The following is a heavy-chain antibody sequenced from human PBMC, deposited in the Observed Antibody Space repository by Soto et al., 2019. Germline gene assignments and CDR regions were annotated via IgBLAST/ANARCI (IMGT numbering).Heavy chain of an antibody. Sequence: PSETLSLTCTVSGGSISSYYWSWIRQPPGKGLEWIGYIYYSGSTNYNPSLKSRVTISVDTSKNQFSLKLSSVTAADTAVYYCARADRGYCTNGVCPYYFDYWGQGTLVTVSS. J-gene: IGHJ4*02. CDR3: ARADRGYCTNGVCPYYFDY. CDR1: GGSISSYY. CDR2: IYYSGST. V-gene: IGHV4-59*01. D-gene: IGHD2-8*01.